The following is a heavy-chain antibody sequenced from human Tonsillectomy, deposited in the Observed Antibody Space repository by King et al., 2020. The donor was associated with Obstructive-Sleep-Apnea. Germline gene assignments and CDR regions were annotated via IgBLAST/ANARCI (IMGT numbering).Heavy chain of an antibody. CDR2: IYTSGST. V-gene: IGHV4-4*07. CDR3: ARVGETIYYYYGMDV. Sequence: VQLQESGPGLVEPSETLSLSCTVSGASVNSFYWSWIRQPAGEGLEWIGRIYTSGSTDYNPSLKSRVTMSVDTSKNQFSLKLISVTAADTAVYYCARVGETIYYYYGMDVWGQGTTVTVSS. CDR1: GASVNSFY. J-gene: IGHJ6*02. D-gene: IGHD1-7*01.